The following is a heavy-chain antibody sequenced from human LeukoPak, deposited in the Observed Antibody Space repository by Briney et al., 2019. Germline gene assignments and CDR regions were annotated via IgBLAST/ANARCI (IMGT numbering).Heavy chain of an antibody. CDR3: ARDKIPYYDFWSGYSPKEGAFDI. J-gene: IGHJ3*02. D-gene: IGHD3-3*01. CDR2: INPSGGST. V-gene: IGHV1-46*01. CDR1: GYTFTSYY. Sequence: ASVKVSCKASGYTFTSYYMHWVRQAPGQGLEWMGIINPSGGSTSYAQKFQGRVTMTRDTSTSTVYMELSSLRSEDTAVHYCARDKIPYYDFWSGYSPKEGAFDIWGQGTMVTVSS.